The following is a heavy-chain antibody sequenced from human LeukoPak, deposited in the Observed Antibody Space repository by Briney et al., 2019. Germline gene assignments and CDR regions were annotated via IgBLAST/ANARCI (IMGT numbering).Heavy chain of an antibody. V-gene: IGHV3-7*01. D-gene: IGHD2-21*02. Sequence: PGGSLRLSCAASGFTFSRYWMSWVRQAPGKGLEWVASIKQDGSEKYYVDSVRGRFAISRDNAKNSLYLQTNSLRAEDTAVYYCASAGRYCGDDCNPFDYWGQGTLVTVSS. J-gene: IGHJ4*02. CDR1: GFTFSRYW. CDR2: IKQDGSEK. CDR3: ASAGRYCGDDCNPFDY.